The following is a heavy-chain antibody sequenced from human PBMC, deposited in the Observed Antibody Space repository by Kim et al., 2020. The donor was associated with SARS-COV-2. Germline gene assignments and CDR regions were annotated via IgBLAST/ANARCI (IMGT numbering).Heavy chain of an antibody. D-gene: IGHD3-3*01. CDR3: ARAPTIFGVVIDAFDI. V-gene: IGHV4-31*02. J-gene: IGHJ3*02. Sequence: SLKSRVTISVDTSKNQSSLKLSSVTAADTAVYYCARAPTIFGVVIDAFDIWGQGTMVTVSS.